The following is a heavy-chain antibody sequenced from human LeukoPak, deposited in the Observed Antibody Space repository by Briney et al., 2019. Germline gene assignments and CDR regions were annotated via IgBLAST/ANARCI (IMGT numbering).Heavy chain of an antibody. J-gene: IGHJ4*02. CDR2: INHSGST. CDR1: GGSFSGYY. CDR3: ARRATRNWGLTSYFDY. Sequence: PSETLSLTCAVYGGSFSGYYWSWIRQPPGKGLEWIGEINHSGSTNYNPSLKSRVTISVDTSKNQFSLKLSSVTAADTAVYYCARRATRNWGLTSYFDYWGQGTLVTVSS. V-gene: IGHV4-34*01. D-gene: IGHD7-27*01.